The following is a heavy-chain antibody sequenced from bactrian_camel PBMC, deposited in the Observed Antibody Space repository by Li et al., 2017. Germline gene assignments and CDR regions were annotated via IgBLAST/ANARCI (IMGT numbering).Heavy chain of an antibody. CDR1: GSTHSKC. V-gene: IGHV3S40*01. CDR3: AFRDAFYSDHGWLLPHDYDY. Sequence: VQLVESGGGSVQAGGSLKLSCVVRGSTHSKCLGWFRQAPYKQREGVAAIYTNGANTHYANSVWGRFTISRGNAKNTVILQMNNLKPEDTAMYYCAFRDAFYSDHGWLLPHDYDYWGQGTQVTVS. CDR2: IYTNGANT. J-gene: IGHJ4*01. D-gene: IGHD4*01.